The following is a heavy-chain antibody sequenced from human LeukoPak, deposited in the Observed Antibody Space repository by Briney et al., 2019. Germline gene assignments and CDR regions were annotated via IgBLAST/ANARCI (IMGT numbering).Heavy chain of an antibody. Sequence: PGGSLRLSCAAFGFTFSSYSMNWVRQAPGKGLEWVSSISSSSSYIYYADSVKGRFTISRDNAKNSLYLQMNSLRAEDTAVYYCARPPYSSSGSFDYWGQGTLVTVSS. D-gene: IGHD6-13*01. V-gene: IGHV3-21*01. CDR2: ISSSSSYI. J-gene: IGHJ4*02. CDR3: ARPPYSSSGSFDY. CDR1: GFTFSSYS.